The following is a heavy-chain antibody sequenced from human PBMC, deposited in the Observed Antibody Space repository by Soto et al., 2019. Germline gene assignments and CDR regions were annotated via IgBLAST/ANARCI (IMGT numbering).Heavy chain of an antibody. V-gene: IGHV3-30-3*01. D-gene: IGHD1-26*01. CDR2: ISYDGSNK. CDR3: ARGGGSGSL. Sequence: QVQLVESGGGVVQPGRSLRLSCAASGFTFSSYAMHWVRQAPGKGLEWVAVISYDGSNKYYADSVKGRFTISRDNSKNTLYLQMNSRRAEDTAVYYCARGGGSGSLWGQGTLVTVSS. CDR1: GFTFSSYA. J-gene: IGHJ4*02.